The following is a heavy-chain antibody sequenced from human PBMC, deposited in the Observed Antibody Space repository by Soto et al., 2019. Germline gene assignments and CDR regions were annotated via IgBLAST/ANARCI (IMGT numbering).Heavy chain of an antibody. CDR2: ISAYNGNT. Sequence: ASVKVSCKASGYTFTSYGISWVRQAPGQGLEWMGWISAYNGNTNYAQKLQGRVTMTTDTSTSTAYMELRSLRSDDKAVYYCARGGYDILTGSYLHYYYGMDVWGQGNTVTVSS. J-gene: IGHJ6*02. D-gene: IGHD3-9*01. CDR3: ARGGYDILTGSYLHYYYGMDV. CDR1: GYTFTSYG. V-gene: IGHV1-18*01.